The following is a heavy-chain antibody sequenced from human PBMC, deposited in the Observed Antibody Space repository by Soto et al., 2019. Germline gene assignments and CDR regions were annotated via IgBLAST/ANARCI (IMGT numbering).Heavy chain of an antibody. J-gene: IGHJ6*02. CDR1: GGSVISGAYY. D-gene: IGHD5-12*01. Sequence: QVQLQESGPGLVKPSETLTLTCTVSGGSVISGAYYWSWIRQPPGKGLEWVACIAVTGSGDYNPSLKSRVTISVHTSKRQFSLRLNSVTAADTAVYYCARAHSGYDPLGMDVWGQGTTVTVSS. CDR3: ARAHSGYDPLGMDV. CDR2: IAVTGSG. V-gene: IGHV4-61*08.